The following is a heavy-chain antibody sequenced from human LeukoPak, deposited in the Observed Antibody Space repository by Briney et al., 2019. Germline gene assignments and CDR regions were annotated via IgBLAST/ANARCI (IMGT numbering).Heavy chain of an antibody. D-gene: IGHD2-2*01. CDR3: AVSIVVVPAASPRDY. CDR2: ISGSGGST. Sequence: GGSLRLSCAASGFTFSSYGMSWVRQAPGKGLEWVSGISGSGGSTYYVDSVKGRFTISRDNSKNSLYLQMNSLRAEDTAVYYCAVSIVVVPAASPRDYWGQGTLVTVSS. J-gene: IGHJ4*02. CDR1: GFTFSSYG. V-gene: IGHV3-23*01.